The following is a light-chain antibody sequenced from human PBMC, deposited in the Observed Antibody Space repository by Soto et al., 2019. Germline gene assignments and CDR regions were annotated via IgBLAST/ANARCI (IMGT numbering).Light chain of an antibody. CDR3: QQYDNLPRT. CDR2: DAS. V-gene: IGKV1-33*01. Sequence: EIQVTQSASSLYASVGDRVTITCQASQDISNYLNWYQQKPGKAPKLLIYDASNLETGVPSRFSGSGSGTDFTFTISSLQPEDIATYYCQQYDNLPRTFAQGTKVDI. CDR1: QDISNY. J-gene: IGKJ1*01.